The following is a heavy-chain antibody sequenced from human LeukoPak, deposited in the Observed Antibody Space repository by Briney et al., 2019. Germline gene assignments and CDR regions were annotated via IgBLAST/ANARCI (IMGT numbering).Heavy chain of an antibody. D-gene: IGHD3-3*02. CDR1: GFTFSSYG. V-gene: IGHV3-30*02. Sequence: GGSLRLSCAASGFTFSSYGMHWVRQAPGKGLEWVAFIRYDGSNKYYADSVKGRFTISRDNAKNSLYLQMNSLRVDDTAIYYCTRGFDISDYWGQGTVVTVFS. CDR2: IRYDGSNK. J-gene: IGHJ4*02. CDR3: TRGFDISDY.